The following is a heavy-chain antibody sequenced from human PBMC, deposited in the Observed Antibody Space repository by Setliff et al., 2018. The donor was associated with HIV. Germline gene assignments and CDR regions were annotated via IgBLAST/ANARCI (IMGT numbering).Heavy chain of an antibody. Sequence: GGSLRLSCTGSGFTFGDDAMGWVRQAPGKGLEWVGFIRSKAYGGTTEYIGVSSDTYYTDSVKGRFTISRDNAKNSLYLQMNSLRAEDTALYYCARDKDWAFDYWGQGTLVTVSS. CDR1: GFTFGDDA. CDR2: IRSKAYGGTT. CDR3: ARDKDWAFDY. V-gene: IGHV3-49*04. D-gene: IGHD3-9*01. J-gene: IGHJ4*02.